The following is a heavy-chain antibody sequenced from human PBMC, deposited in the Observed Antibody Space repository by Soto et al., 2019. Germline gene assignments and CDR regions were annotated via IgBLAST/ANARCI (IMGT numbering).Heavy chain of an antibody. CDR2: ISSSGSTI. Sequence: GGSLRLSCAASGFTFSDYYMSWIRQAPGKGLEWVSYISSSGSTIYYADSVKGRFTISRDNAKNSLYLQMNSLRAEDTAVYYCARDPDIVVGSYYYYYMDVWGKGTTVTVSS. V-gene: IGHV3-11*01. CDR1: GFTFSDYY. J-gene: IGHJ6*03. CDR3: ARDPDIVVGSYYYYYMDV. D-gene: IGHD2-15*01.